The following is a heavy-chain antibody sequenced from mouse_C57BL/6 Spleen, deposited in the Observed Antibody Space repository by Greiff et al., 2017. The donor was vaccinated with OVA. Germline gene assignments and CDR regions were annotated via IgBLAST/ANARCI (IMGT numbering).Heavy chain of an antibody. D-gene: IGHD4-1*01. CDR2: INPNNGGT. CDR3: ARWEDY. CDR1: GYTFTDYY. Sequence: VQLQQSGPELVKPGASVKISCKASGYTFTDYYMNWVKQSHGKSLEWIGDINPNNGGTSYNQKFKGKATLTVDKSSSIAYMELRSLTSEDSAVYYCARWEDYWGQGTTLTVSS. V-gene: IGHV1-26*01. J-gene: IGHJ2*01.